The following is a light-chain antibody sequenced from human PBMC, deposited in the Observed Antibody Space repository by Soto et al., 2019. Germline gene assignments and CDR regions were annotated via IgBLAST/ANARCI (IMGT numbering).Light chain of an antibody. Sequence: QSALTQPASVSGSPGQSITISCTGTSGDIGSYNRVSWYQQHPGKAPKLMIYEVNKRPSGVPDRFSGSKSGNTASLTVSGLHAEDEADYYCSSYAGSSNVFGTGTKLTVL. CDR3: SSYAGSSNV. CDR1: SGDIGSYNR. CDR2: EVN. J-gene: IGLJ1*01. V-gene: IGLV2-8*01.